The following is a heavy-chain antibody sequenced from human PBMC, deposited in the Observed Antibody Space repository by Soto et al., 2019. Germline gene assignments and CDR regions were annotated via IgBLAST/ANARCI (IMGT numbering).Heavy chain of an antibody. V-gene: IGHV4-4*07. CDR1: GASISGFY. D-gene: IGHD3-10*01. CDR2: IYATGTT. J-gene: IGHJ4*02. CDR3: ARDIGSFAYGEGY. Sequence: PSETLSLTCTVSGASISGFYWSWIRKSAGKGLEWIGRIYATGTTDYNPSLKSRATMSVETSKNQFSLKLSSVTAADTAVYYCARDIGSFAYGEGYWGQGIQVTVSS.